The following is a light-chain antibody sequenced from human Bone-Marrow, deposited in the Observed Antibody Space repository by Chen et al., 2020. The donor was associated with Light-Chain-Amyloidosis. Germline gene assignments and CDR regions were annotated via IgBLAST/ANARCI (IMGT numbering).Light chain of an antibody. J-gene: IGKJ2*01. Sequence: DIPMAQSPSSRSASVGDRVTITCRASENIGGYLNWYQQKPGKAPKVLIFAASSLQTGVPSRFSGSGFETDCTLTISNLQPDDFATYYCQQSYTVPRTFGQGTKVDIK. V-gene: IGKV1-39*01. CDR3: QQSYTVPRT. CDR1: ENIGGY. CDR2: AAS.